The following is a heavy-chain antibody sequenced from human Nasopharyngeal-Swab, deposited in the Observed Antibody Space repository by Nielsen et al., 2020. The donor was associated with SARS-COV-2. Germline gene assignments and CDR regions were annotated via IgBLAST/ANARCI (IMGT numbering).Heavy chain of an antibody. CDR1: GFTFSSYS. CDR2: ISSSSSYI. J-gene: IGHJ5*02. Sequence: GGSLRLSCAASGFTFSSYSMNWVRQAPGKGLEWVSSISSSSSYIYYADSVKGRFTISRDNAKNSLYLQMNSRREEEKEGEEGEKKKKSSWNWFDPWGQKTLVTVSS. V-gene: IGHV3-21*01. D-gene: IGHD2-15*01. CDR3: EKKKKSSWNWFDP.